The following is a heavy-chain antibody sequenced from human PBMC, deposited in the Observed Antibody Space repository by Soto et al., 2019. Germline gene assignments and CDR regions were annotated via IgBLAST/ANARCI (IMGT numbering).Heavy chain of an antibody. J-gene: IGHJ6*02. D-gene: IGHD3-16*01. Sequence: GGSLRLSCAASGFTFSSYAMSWVRQAPGKGLEWVSAISGSGGSTYYADSVKGRFTISRDNSKNKLYLQMNSLRAEETAVYYCAKGRGGIGYQYYYYGMDVWGQGTTVTVSS. V-gene: IGHV3-23*01. CDR1: GFTFSSYA. CDR2: ISGSGGST. CDR3: AKGRGGIGYQYYYYGMDV.